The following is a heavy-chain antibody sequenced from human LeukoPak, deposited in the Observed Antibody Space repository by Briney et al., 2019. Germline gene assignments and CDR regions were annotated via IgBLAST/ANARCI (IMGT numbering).Heavy chain of an antibody. D-gene: IGHD3-22*01. CDR2: IKQDGSEK. CDR3: ARDYYYDSSGYLPYY. J-gene: IGHJ4*02. V-gene: IGHV3-7*01. CDR1: GFTFSSYW. Sequence: GGSLRLSCAASGFTFSSYWMGWVRQAPGKGLEWVANIKQDGSEKYYVDSVKGRFTISRDNAKNSLYLQMNSLRAEDTAVYYCARDYYYDSSGYLPYYWGQGTLVTVSS.